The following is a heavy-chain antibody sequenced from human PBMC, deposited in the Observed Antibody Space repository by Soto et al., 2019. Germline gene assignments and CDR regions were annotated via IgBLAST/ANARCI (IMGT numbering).Heavy chain of an antibody. CDR3: ARDSVEMATVGDT. V-gene: IGHV3-30-3*01. CDR2: ISYDGSNK. J-gene: IGHJ1*01. D-gene: IGHD2-21*02. CDR1: GFTFSSYA. Sequence: PGGSLRLSCAASGFTFSSYAMHWVRQAPGKGLEWVAVISYDGSNKYYVDSVKGRFTISRDTSKNTLYLQMNSLRTEDTAVYYCARDSVEMATVGDTWGQGTLFTISS.